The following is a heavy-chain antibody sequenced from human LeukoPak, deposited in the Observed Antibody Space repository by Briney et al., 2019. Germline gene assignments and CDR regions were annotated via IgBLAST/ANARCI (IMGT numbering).Heavy chain of an antibody. CDR1: GASVSSSSYF. Sequence: PSETLSLTCAVSGASVSSSSYFWGWIRQHPGKGLEWIGYIYYSGSTYYNPSLKSRVTIPVDTSKNQFSLKLSSVTAADTAVYYCAREGKQLGYYYMDVWGKGTTVTVSS. CDR3: AREGKQLGYYYMDV. V-gene: IGHV4-31*11. CDR2: IYYSGST. D-gene: IGHD6-6*01. J-gene: IGHJ6*03.